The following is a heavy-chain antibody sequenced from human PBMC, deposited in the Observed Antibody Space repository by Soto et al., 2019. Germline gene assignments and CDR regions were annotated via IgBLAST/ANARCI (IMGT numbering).Heavy chain of an antibody. D-gene: IGHD3-10*01. V-gene: IGHV1-8*01. Sequence: ASVKVSCKASGHTFTSYDINWVRQATGHGLEWMGWISPNSGNIGYAQKFQGRVTMTRDTAIRTAYMEVSRLRSDDTAVYYCARGRASGSYYLLDYWGQGTLVTVSS. CDR1: GHTFTSYD. J-gene: IGHJ4*02. CDR3: ARGRASGSYYLLDY. CDR2: ISPNSGNI.